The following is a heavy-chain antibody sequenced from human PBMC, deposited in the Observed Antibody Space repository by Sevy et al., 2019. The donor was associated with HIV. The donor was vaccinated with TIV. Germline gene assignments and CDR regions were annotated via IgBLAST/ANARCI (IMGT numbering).Heavy chain of an antibody. CDR1: GFSFSYYG. J-gene: IGHJ6*02. Sequence: GGSLRLSCIGSGFSFSYYGIHWVRQSPGKGLDWVALISHDGINEYYADSVKGRFPHSRDTSKNTVYLEMNSLRNEDTAIYFCANAYSGSYSHSYLYALDVWGQGTTVTVSS. CDR2: ISHDGINE. D-gene: IGHD1-26*01. CDR3: ANAYSGSYSHSYLYALDV. V-gene: IGHV3-30*18.